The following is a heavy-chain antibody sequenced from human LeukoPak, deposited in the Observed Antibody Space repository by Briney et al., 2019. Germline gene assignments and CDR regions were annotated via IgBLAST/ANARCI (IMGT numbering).Heavy chain of an antibody. Sequence: GGSLRLSCVASGFTFSTYWMHWVRQAPGKGLVWVSSISSSSSYIYYADSVKGRFTISRDNAKNSLYLQMNSLRAEDTAVYYCAREVSSSWYNWFDPWGQGTLVTVSS. CDR1: GFTFSTYW. J-gene: IGHJ5*02. V-gene: IGHV3-21*01. CDR2: ISSSSSYI. D-gene: IGHD6-13*01. CDR3: AREVSSSWYNWFDP.